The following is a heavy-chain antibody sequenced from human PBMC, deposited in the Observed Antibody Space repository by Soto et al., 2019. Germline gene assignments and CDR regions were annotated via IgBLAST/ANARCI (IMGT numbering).Heavy chain of an antibody. CDR3: ARGITPTNWFDP. V-gene: IGHV1-2*04. D-gene: IGHD3-10*01. J-gene: IGHJ5*02. CDR2: INPNSGGT. CDR1: GYTFTGYY. Sequence: ASVKVSCTASGYTFTGYYMHWVRQAPGQGLEWMGWINPNSGGTNYAQKFQGWVTMTRDTSISTAHMELSRLRSDDTAVYYCARGITPTNWFDPWGQGTLVTVSS.